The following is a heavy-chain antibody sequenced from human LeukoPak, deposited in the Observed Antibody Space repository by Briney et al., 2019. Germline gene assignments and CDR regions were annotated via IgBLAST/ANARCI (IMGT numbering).Heavy chain of an antibody. Sequence: ASVKVSCKASGYTFIGYYIHWVRQAPGQGLEWMGRINLNSGATDYAQKFQGWVAMTRDTSINTAYIEFNRLKSDDTAVYYCARDWSMTTLDYWGQGTLVTVSS. D-gene: IGHD4-11*01. J-gene: IGHJ4*02. CDR2: INLNSGAT. CDR1: GYTFIGYY. V-gene: IGHV1-2*04. CDR3: ARDWSMTTLDY.